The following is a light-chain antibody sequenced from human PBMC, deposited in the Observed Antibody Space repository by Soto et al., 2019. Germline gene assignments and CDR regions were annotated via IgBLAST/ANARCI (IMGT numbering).Light chain of an antibody. V-gene: IGLV1-44*01. CDR1: SSNIGSNT. CDR2: YSD. J-gene: IGLJ2*01. Sequence: QSVLTQPPSASGTPGQRVTISCSGSSSNIGSNTVNWYKQLPGTAPKLLIYYSDQRPSGVPDRISGSKSGTSASLAISGLQSEDEADYYCASWDDSLNGVVFGGGTKLTVL. CDR3: ASWDDSLNGVV.